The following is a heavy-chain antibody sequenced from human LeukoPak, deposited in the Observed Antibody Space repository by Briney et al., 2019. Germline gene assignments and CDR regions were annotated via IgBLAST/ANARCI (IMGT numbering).Heavy chain of an antibody. D-gene: IGHD6-13*01. CDR3: ARGLGASWPFDY. CDR2: MNPNSGNT. CDR1: GYTFTSYD. J-gene: IGHJ4*02. Sequence: ASVKVSCKASGYTFTSYDINWVRQATGQGLEWMAWMNPNSGNTGYAQTFQGRVTITRNTSISTAYLELRSLRSEDTAVYYCARGLGASWPFDYWGQGTLVTVSS. V-gene: IGHV1-8*03.